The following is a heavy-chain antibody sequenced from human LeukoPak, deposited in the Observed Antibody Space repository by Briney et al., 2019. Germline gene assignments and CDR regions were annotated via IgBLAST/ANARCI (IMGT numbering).Heavy chain of an antibody. J-gene: IGHJ4*02. CDR2: ISSVGSAI. D-gene: IGHD3-22*01. CDR3: ASIWTTHYYDSSGYN. Sequence: GGSLRLSCAASGFTFSSYEMNWVRQAPGKGLEWVSYISSVGSAIYYADSVRGRFTISRDNAKNSLYLQMNSLRAEDTAVYYCASIWTTHYYDSSGYNWGQGTRVTVSS. V-gene: IGHV3-48*03. CDR1: GFTFSSYE.